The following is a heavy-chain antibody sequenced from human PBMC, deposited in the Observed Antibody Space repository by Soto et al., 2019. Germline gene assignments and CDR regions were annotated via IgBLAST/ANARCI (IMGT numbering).Heavy chain of an antibody. D-gene: IGHD6-13*01. V-gene: IGHV3-23*01. CDR1: GFNFSSYA. CDR3: AKERWAAAGTPTLDY. J-gene: IGHJ4*02. Sequence: EVQLLESGGGLVQPGGSLRLSCAASGFNFSSYAMSWFRQAPGKGLEWVSAISGGTRSTYYADSVKGRFTISRDNSKNTLYVQMHSLRAEDTAVYYCAKERWAAAGTPTLDYCGQGTLVTVSS. CDR2: ISGGTRST.